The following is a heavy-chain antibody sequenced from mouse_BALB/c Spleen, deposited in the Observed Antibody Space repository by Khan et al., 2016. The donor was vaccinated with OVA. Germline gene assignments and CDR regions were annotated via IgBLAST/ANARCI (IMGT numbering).Heavy chain of an antibody. CDR3: VRPSYDPRNWDV. CDR1: GFNIKDTY. CDR2: ITPANGNT. J-gene: IGHJ1*01. V-gene: IGHV14-3*02. D-gene: IGHD2-10*02. Sequence: VQLKESGAELVKPGASVKLSCTASGFNIKDTYIHWVKQRPEQGLEWIGRITPANGNTEYDPKFRGKATMRADTSSNTAYLQLSSLTSGDTAVYYCVRPSYDPRNWDVWGAGTTVTVAS.